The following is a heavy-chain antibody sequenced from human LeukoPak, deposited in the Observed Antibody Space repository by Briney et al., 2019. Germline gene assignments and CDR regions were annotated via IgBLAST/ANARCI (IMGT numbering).Heavy chain of an antibody. V-gene: IGHV1-2*02. CDR3: ATVLRPAASVNWFDP. J-gene: IGHJ5*02. D-gene: IGHD2-2*01. Sequence: ASVKVSCKASGYTFTGYYMHWVRQAPGQGLEWMGWINPNSGGTIYAQKFQGRVTMTEDTSTDTAYMELSSLRSEDTAVYYCATVLRPAASVNWFDPWGQGTLVTVSS. CDR2: INPNSGGT. CDR1: GYTFTGYY.